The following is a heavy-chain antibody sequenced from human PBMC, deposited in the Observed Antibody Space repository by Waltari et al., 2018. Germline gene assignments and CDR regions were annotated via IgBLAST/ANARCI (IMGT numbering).Heavy chain of an antibody. V-gene: IGHV7-4-1*02. CDR3: AREVVPPARVVVNWFDP. CDR2: FNPNTRTP. CDR1: GYSFTNYA. J-gene: IGHJ5*02. D-gene: IGHD2-2*01. Sequence: QVQLVQSGSELKKPGASVKVSCKASGYSFTNYAINWIRQAPGQGLELMGWFNPNTRTPVYVPGFTGRFVLSLDTSVNTADLHINSLKAEDTAVYFCAREVVPPARVVVNWFDPWGQGTLVTVSS.